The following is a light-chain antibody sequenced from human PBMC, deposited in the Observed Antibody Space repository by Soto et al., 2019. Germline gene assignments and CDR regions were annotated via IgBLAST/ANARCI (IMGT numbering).Light chain of an antibody. J-gene: IGLJ1*01. CDR2: EDI. CDR1: SSDVGSYSL. V-gene: IGLV2-23*01. Sequence: QSALTQPASVSGSPGQSITISCTGTSSDVGSYSLLSWYQHHPGKAPKLIIYEDIKGPSGVSNRFSGSKSGNTASLRISGLQAEDEADYYCYTYAGGSTYLFGTGTKLTDL. CDR3: YTYAGGSTYL.